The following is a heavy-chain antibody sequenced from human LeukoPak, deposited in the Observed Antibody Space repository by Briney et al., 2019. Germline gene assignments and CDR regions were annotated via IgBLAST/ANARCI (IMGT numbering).Heavy chain of an antibody. D-gene: IGHD6-19*01. CDR2: IYDSGTT. CDR3: AGRRSSGWYAY. V-gene: IGHV3-53*01. Sequence: PGGSLRLSCATSGFTVSSKYMSWVRQAPGKGLEWVSVIYDSGTTYYADSVKGRFLIFRDTSKNTVDLQMNSLRVEDTAVYYCAGRRSSGWYAYWGQGTLVTVSS. J-gene: IGHJ4*02. CDR1: GFTVSSKY.